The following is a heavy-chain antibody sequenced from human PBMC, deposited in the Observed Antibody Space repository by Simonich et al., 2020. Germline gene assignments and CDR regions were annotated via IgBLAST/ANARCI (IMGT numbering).Heavy chain of an antibody. CDR3: ARGGYSGSYNWFDP. CDR1: GFTFSSYD. Sequence: EVQLVESGGGLVQPGGSLRLSCAASGFTFSSYDMHWVRQATGKGLEWVADIGTAGDTYYPGSVTGRFTNSRENAKNSLYLQMNSLRAGDTAVYYCARGGYSGSYNWFDPWGQGTLVTVSS. D-gene: IGHD1-26*01. J-gene: IGHJ5*02. CDR2: IGTAGDT. V-gene: IGHV3-13*01.